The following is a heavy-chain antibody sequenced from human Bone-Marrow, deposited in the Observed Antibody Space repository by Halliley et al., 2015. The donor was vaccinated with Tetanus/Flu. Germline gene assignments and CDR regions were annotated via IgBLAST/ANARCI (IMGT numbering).Heavy chain of an antibody. Sequence: TLSLTCTVSGASVYYDYRSWVRQSPGRGLEWIGYFHYSGRTDYSPSLKSRVSISVDTSKNQFSLTLTSVTAADMAVYYCARGGDYFPYWGQGILVTVSS. CDR3: ARGGDYFPY. J-gene: IGHJ4*02. CDR1: GASVYYDY. CDR2: FHYSGRT. D-gene: IGHD3-16*01. V-gene: IGHV4-59*02.